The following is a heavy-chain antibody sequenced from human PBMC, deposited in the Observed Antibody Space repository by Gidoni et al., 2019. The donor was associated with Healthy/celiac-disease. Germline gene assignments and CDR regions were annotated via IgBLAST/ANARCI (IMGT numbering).Heavy chain of an antibody. CDR3: ATVGPVKWEPQNTEKAFDI. D-gene: IGHD1-26*01. CDR1: GYTLTELS. Sequence: QVQLVQSGAAVKKPGASVKVSCKVSGYTLTELSMHWVRQAPGKGLEWMGGFDPEDGETIYAQKFQGRVTMTEDTSTDTAYMELSSLRSEDTAVYYCATVGPVKWEPQNTEKAFDIWGQGTMVTVSS. J-gene: IGHJ3*02. V-gene: IGHV1-24*01. CDR2: FDPEDGET.